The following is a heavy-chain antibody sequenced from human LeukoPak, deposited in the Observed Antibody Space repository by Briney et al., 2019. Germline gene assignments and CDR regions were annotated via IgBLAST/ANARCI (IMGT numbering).Heavy chain of an antibody. CDR2: IYYSGST. J-gene: IGHJ5*02. CDR3: ARAADAGTATGFDP. Sequence: SETLSLTCTVSGGSISSGGYYWSWIRQPPGKGLEWIGYIYYSGSTYYNPSLKSRVTISVDTSKNQFSLKLSSVTAADTAVYYCARAADAGTATGFDPWGQGTLVTVSS. V-gene: IGHV4-30-4*01. CDR1: GGSISSGGYY. D-gene: IGHD1-7*01.